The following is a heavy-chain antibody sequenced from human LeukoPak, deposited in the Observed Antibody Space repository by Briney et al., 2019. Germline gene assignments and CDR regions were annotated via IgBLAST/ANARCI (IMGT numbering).Heavy chain of an antibody. CDR1: GFTFSSYG. J-gene: IGHJ4*02. V-gene: IGHV3-30*02. Sequence: GGSLRLSCAASGFTFSSYGMHWVRQAPGKGLEWVAFIRYDGSNKYYADSVKGRFTISRDNAKNSLYLQMNSLRAEDTAVYYCARDFRFLDDYWGQGTLVTVSS. CDR2: IRYDGSNK. CDR3: ARDFRFLDDY. D-gene: IGHD3-3*01.